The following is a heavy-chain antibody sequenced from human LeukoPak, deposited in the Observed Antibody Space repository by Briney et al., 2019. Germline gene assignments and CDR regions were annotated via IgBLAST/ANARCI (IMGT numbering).Heavy chain of an antibody. CDR1: GGSISSYY. D-gene: IGHD3-10*01. Sequence: SETLSLTCTVSGGSISSYYWSWIRQPPGKGLEWIGYIYYSGSTYYNPSLKSRVTISVDTSKNQFSLKLSSVTAADTAVYHCARTLLWFGELSRWFDPWGQGTLVTVSS. V-gene: IGHV4-59*08. CDR3: ARTLLWFGELSRWFDP. J-gene: IGHJ5*02. CDR2: IYYSGST.